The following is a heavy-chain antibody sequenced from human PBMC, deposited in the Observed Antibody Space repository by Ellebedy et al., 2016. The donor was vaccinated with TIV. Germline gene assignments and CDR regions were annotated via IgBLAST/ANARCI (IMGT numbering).Heavy chain of an antibody. CDR1: GFLFNNYA. CDR3: ARGGAGFDSMNRELSFDS. CDR2: IRSSTNSI. V-gene: IGHV3-48*02. D-gene: IGHD1-26*01. J-gene: IGHJ4*02. Sequence: GESLKISXAASGFLFNNYAMNWVRQAPGKGLEWVAFIRSSTNSISYADSVKGRFTISRDDAENSLYLQMNSLRDEDTAVYYCARGGAGFDSMNRELSFDSWGQGTLVTVSS.